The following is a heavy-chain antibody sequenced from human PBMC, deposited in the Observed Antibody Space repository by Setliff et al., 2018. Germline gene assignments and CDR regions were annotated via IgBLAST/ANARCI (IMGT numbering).Heavy chain of an antibody. J-gene: IGHJ4*02. D-gene: IGHD1-1*01. CDR2: ISAYNGHT. CDR3: LRLVRCRTTIACHRTLGEEV. Sequence: ASVKVSCKASGYNFAESIVSWVRQAPGQGLEWMGWISAYNGHTYSAQKFQARVTLTTDTSTNMAYMELRGLRSDDTAIYYCLRLVRCRTTIACHRTLGEEVWGQGTLVTVSS. CDR1: GYNFAESI. V-gene: IGHV1-18*01.